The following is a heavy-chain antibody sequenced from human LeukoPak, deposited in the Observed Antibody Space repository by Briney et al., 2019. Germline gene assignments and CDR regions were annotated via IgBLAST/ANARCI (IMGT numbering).Heavy chain of an antibody. D-gene: IGHD3-22*01. CDR2: IYTSGST. V-gene: IGHV4-4*07. J-gene: IGHJ6*02. CDR3: ARHGVYYYDSSGPMDV. Sequence: SETLSLTCTVSGGSISSYYWSWIRQPAGKGLEWIGRIYTSGSTNYNPSLKSRVTMSVDTSKNQFSLKLSSVTAADTAVYYCARHGVYYYDSSGPMDVWGQGTTVTVSS. CDR1: GGSISSYY.